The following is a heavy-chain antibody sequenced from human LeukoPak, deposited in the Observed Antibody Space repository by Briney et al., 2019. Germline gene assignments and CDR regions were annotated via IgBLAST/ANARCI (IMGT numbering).Heavy chain of an antibody. CDR3: ARGVGVYDFWSGYPRAFDI. Sequence: SETLSLTCTVSGGSISSYYWSWIRQPAGKGLEWIGRIYTSGSTNYNPSLKSRVTMSVDTSKNQFSLKLSSVTAADTAVYYCARGVGVYDFWSGYPRAFDIWGQGTMVTVSS. V-gene: IGHV4-4*07. D-gene: IGHD3-3*01. CDR1: GGSISSYY. CDR2: IYTSGST. J-gene: IGHJ3*02.